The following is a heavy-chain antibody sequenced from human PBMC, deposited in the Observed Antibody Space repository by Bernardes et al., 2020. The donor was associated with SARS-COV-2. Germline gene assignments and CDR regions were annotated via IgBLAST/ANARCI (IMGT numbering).Heavy chain of an antibody. CDR1: GFTFRGLA. V-gene: IGHV3-30*03. CDR2: ISYDGSSE. Sequence: GGSLRLSCAASGFTFRGLAMNWVRQTPGKGLEWLAMISYDGSSEYYVDSVKGRFIISRDNSKNTLNLQMNSLREEDTAIYYYVTDPVGGTNYWGQGTLVTVSS. D-gene: IGHD1-26*01. CDR3: VTDPVGGTNY. J-gene: IGHJ4*02.